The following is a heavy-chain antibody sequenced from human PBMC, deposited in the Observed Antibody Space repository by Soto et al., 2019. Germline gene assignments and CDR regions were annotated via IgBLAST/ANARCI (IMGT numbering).Heavy chain of an antibody. D-gene: IGHD1-26*01. V-gene: IGHV4-4*02. Sequence: SETLSLTCAVSGGSISSNNWWSWVRQPPGKGLEWIGEIYHSGSTNYNPSLKSRVTISVDKSKDQFSLNLNSVTAAGTAVYYCASKAWDPPRWLDPWGQGTLVTVSS. CDR1: GGSISSNNW. J-gene: IGHJ5*02. CDR2: IYHSGST. CDR3: ASKAWDPPRWLDP.